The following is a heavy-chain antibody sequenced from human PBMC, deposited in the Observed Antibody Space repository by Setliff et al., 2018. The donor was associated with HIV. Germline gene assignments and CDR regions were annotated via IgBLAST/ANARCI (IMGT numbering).Heavy chain of an antibody. D-gene: IGHD3-22*01. V-gene: IGHV4-39*01. CDR2: ISYTGKS. CDR1: GGAISSSYYY. CDR3: ARAQYEDRGRYYYDSSGHHPTGGDAFDI. Sequence: SETLSLTCTVSGGAISSSYYYWGWIRQPPGKGLQWIGSISYTGKSYYNPALKRRVTVSVDTSKNQFSLKLSSVTAADTAVYYCARAQYEDRGRYYYDSSGHHPTGGDAFDIWGQGTMVTVSS. J-gene: IGHJ3*02.